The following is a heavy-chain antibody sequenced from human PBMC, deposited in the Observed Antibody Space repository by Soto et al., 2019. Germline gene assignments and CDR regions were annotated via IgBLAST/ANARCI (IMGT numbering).Heavy chain of an antibody. Sequence: SGPTLVNPTQTLTLTCTFSGFSLSTSGVGVGWIRQPPGKALEWLALIYWDDDKRYSPSLKSRLTITKDTSKNQVVLTMTNMDPVDTATYYCAHSGCSGGSCKYNWFDPWGQGTLVTVSS. D-gene: IGHD2-15*01. CDR1: GFSLSTSGVG. V-gene: IGHV2-5*02. CDR2: IYWDDDK. CDR3: AHSGCSGGSCKYNWFDP. J-gene: IGHJ5*02.